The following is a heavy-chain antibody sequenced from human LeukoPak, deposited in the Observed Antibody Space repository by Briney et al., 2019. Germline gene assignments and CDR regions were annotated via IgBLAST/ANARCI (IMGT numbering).Heavy chain of an antibody. CDR2: IRSDGSNK. D-gene: IGHD3-22*01. V-gene: IGHV3-30*02. CDR3: AKGSSGYYNDAFDF. J-gene: IGHJ3*01. Sequence: GGSLRLSCAGSGFSFSSYGMHWVRQAPGKGLEWMAFIRSDGSNKYYADSVKGRFTISRDKSKNTLFLQMNSLRAEDTAVYYCAKGSSGYYNDAFDFWGQGTMVTVSS. CDR1: GFSFSSYG.